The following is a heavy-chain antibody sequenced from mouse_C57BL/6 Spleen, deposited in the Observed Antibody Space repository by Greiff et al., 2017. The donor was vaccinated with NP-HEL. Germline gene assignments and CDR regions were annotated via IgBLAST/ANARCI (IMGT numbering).Heavy chain of an antibody. V-gene: IGHV1-55*01. D-gene: IGHD4-1*01. Sequence: QVQLQQPGAELVKPGASVKMSCKASGYTFTSYWITWVKQRPGQGLEWIGDIYPGSGSTNYNEKFKGKATLTVDTSSSTAYMQLSSLTSEDSAVYYCARSGLGLAWFAYWGQGTLVTVSA. CDR2: IYPGSGST. CDR1: GYTFTSYW. CDR3: ARSGLGLAWFAY. J-gene: IGHJ3*01.